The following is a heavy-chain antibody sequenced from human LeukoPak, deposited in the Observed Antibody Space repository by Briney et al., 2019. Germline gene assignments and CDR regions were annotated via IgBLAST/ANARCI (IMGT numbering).Heavy chain of an antibody. CDR1: GFTFSSYG. V-gene: IGHV3-30*18. Sequence: AWGSLRLSCAASGFTFSSYGMHWVRQAPGKGLEWVAVISYDGSNKYYADSVKGRFTISRDNSKNTLYLQMNSLRAEDTAVYYCAKDGGVTYYYDSSETSPDYWGQGTLVTVSS. CDR3: AKDGGVTYYYDSSETSPDY. J-gene: IGHJ4*02. D-gene: IGHD3-22*01. CDR2: ISYDGSNK.